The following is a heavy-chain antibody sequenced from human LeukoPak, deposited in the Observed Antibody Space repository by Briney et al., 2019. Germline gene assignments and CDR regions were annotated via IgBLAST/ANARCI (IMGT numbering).Heavy chain of an antibody. CDR3: ARAPLQYSYAILYYFDY. CDR2: ISSNGGST. D-gene: IGHD5-18*01. V-gene: IGHV3-64*01. J-gene: IGHJ4*02. CDR1: GFTFSSYA. Sequence: GGSLRLSCAASGFTFSSYAMHWVRQAPGKGLEYVSAISSNGGSTYYANSVKGRFTISRDNSKNTLYLQMGSLRAEDMAVYYCARAPLQYSYAILYYFDYWGQGTLVTVSS.